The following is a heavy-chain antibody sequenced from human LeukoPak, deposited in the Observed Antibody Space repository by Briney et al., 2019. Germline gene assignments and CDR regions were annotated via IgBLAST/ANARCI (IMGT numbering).Heavy chain of an antibody. CDR1: GFTFSSYA. J-gene: IGHJ4*02. CDR3: AKDRGLVGATPSNFDS. CDR2: ISGSGGST. V-gene: IGHV3-23*01. D-gene: IGHD1-26*01. Sequence: GGSLRLSCAASGFTFSSYAMTWVRQAPGKGLEWVSTISGSGGSTYYADSVKGRFNISRDNSKNTVYVQMNILRAEDTAIYYCAKDRGLVGATPSNFDSWGQGTLVTVSS.